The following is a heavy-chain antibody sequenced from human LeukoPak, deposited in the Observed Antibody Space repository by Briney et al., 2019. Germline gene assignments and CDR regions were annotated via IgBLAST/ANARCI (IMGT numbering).Heavy chain of an antibody. Sequence: GGSLRLSCADSGFTFSSYEMNWVRQAPGKGLEWVSYISSSGSTIYYADSVKGRFTISRDNAKNSLYLQMNSLRAEDTAVYYCARDRADCSSTSCFHYYGMDVWGQGTTVTVSS. V-gene: IGHV3-48*03. CDR2: ISSSGSTI. D-gene: IGHD2-2*01. CDR1: GFTFSSYE. J-gene: IGHJ6*02. CDR3: ARDRADCSSTSCFHYYGMDV.